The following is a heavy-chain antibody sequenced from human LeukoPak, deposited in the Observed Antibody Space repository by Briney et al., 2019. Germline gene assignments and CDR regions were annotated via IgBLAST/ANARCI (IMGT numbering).Heavy chain of an antibody. CDR1: GFTFSNYN. V-gene: IGHV3-11*04. Sequence: GGSLRLSCAASGFTFSNYNMRWIRQAPGKGLEWVSSISRSGSTKYYADSVKGRFTISRDNAKNSLFLQMNSLRAEDTALYYCARVRSGYQDAFDVWGQGTMVTVSS. CDR2: ISRSGSTK. D-gene: IGHD3-3*01. CDR3: ARVRSGYQDAFDV. J-gene: IGHJ3*01.